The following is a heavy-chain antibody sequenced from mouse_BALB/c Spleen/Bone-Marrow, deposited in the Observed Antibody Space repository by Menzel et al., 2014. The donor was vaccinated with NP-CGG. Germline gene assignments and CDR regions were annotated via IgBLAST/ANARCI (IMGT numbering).Heavy chain of an antibody. Sequence: GAELVKPGASVKLSCKASGYTFTSYWMHWVKQRPGQGLEWIGEIDPSTGRTDYNKKFKSQATLTVDKSSSTAYMHLSSLTSEDSAVYYCARINGHDYWGQGTTLTVSS. CDR2: IDPSTGRT. CDR1: GYTFTSYW. J-gene: IGHJ2*01. V-gene: IGHV1S81*02. D-gene: IGHD1-1*02. CDR3: ARINGHDY.